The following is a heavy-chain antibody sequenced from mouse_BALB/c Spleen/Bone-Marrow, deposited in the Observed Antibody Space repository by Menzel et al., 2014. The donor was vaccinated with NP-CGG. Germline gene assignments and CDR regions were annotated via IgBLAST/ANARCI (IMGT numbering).Heavy chain of an antibody. J-gene: IGHJ1*01. D-gene: IGHD1-1*01. CDR1: GYTFTSYY. Sequence: QVQLQQSGAELVKPGASVKLSCKASGYTFTSYYMYWVKQRPGQGLEWIGGINPSNGGTNFNEKFKSKATLTVDKSSSTAYMQLSSLTSEDSAVYYCTRDHYYYGSSYWYFDVRGAGTTVTVSS. V-gene: IGHV1S81*02. CDR3: TRDHYYYGSSYWYFDV. CDR2: INPSNGGT.